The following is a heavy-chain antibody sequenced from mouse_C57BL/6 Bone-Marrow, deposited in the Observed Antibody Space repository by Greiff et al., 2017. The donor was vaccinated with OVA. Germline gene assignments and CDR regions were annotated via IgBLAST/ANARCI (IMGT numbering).Heavy chain of an antibody. Sequence: QVQLKQPGAELVKPGASVKMSCKASGYTFTSYWITWVKQRPGQGLEWIGDIYPGSGSTNYNEKFKSKATLTVDTSSSTAYMQLSSLTSEDSAVYYGARRPLRGSAMDYWGQGTSVTVSS. CDR3: ARRPLRGSAMDY. J-gene: IGHJ4*01. CDR1: GYTFTSYW. CDR2: IYPGSGST. V-gene: IGHV1-55*01.